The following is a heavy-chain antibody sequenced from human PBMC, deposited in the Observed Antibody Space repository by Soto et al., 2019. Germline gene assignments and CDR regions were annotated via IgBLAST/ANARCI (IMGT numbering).Heavy chain of an antibody. CDR1: GGSISSYY. J-gene: IGHJ2*01. V-gene: IGHV4-59*01. CDR3: ARVATTVPNWYFDL. D-gene: IGHD4-17*01. Sequence: QVQLQESGPGLVKPSETLSLTCTVSGGSISSYYWSWIRQPPGKGLEWIGYIYYSGSTNYNPSLKRRVTISVDTSKNQFSLKLSSVTAADTAVYYCARVATTVPNWYFDLWGRGTLVTVSS. CDR2: IYYSGST.